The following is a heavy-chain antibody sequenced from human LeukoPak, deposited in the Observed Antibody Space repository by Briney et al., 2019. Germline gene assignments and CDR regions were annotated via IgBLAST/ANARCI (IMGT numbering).Heavy chain of an antibody. D-gene: IGHD2-15*01. CDR3: ARSYCSGGRCYWYYFDY. V-gene: IGHV1-3*01. Sequence: SVKVSCKASGYTFTSYAMHWVRQAPGQRLEWMGWIYGGNGNTKYSQKFQGRVSITRDTSASTVYMELSSLGSEDTAVYYCARSYCSGGRCYWYYFDYWGQGTLVTVSS. J-gene: IGHJ4*02. CDR1: GYTFTSYA. CDR2: IYGGNGNT.